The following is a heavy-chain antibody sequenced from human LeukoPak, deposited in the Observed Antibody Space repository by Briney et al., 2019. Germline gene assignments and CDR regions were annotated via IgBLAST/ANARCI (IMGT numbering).Heavy chain of an antibody. CDR1: GGSMSSYY. D-gene: IGHD3-22*01. CDR2: IYYSGST. CDR3: ARASSGFQALFDY. Sequence: SETLSLTCTVSGGSMSSYYWSWIRQPPGKGLEWIGYIYYSGSTNYNPSLKSRVTISVDTSKNQFSLKLSSVTAADTAVYYCARASSGFQALFDYWGQGALVTVSS. J-gene: IGHJ4*02. V-gene: IGHV4-59*01.